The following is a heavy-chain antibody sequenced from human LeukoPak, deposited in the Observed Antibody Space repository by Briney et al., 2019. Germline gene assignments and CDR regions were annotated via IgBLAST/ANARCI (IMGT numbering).Heavy chain of an antibody. J-gene: IGHJ6*02. CDR3: ARGQEYCSSTSCYTSYYYGMDV. D-gene: IGHD2-2*02. V-gene: IGHV3-23*01. CDR2: ISGSGSTI. Sequence: GGSLRLSCAASGFTFSSYAMSWVRQAPGKGLEWVSAISGSGSTIYYADSVKGRFTISRDNAKNSLYLQMNSLRAEDTAVYYCARGQEYCSSTSCYTSYYYGMDVWGQGTTVTVSS. CDR1: GFTFSSYA.